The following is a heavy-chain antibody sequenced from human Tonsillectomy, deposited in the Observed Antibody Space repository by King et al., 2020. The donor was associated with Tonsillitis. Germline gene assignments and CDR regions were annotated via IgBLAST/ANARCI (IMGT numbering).Heavy chain of an antibody. CDR3: ARDTDRYCGSSVVFDY. CDR2: INGNGGST. CDR1: GFTFYDYA. D-gene: IGHD6-6*01. Sequence: VQLVESGGGVVRPGGSLRLSCAASGFTFYDYAMTWVRQAPGKGLEWVSDINGNGGSTGYADSVKGRFTISRDNAKNSLYLQMNSLRAEDTALYHCARDTDRYCGSSVVFDYWGQGTLVTVSS. J-gene: IGHJ4*02. V-gene: IGHV3-20*01.